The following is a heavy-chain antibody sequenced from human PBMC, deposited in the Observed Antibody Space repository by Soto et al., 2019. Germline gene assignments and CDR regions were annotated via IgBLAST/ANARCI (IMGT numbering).Heavy chain of an antibody. Sequence: EVQLVESGGGLVQPGGSLRISCAASGFTFSGYWMNWVRQAPGKGLEWVAKIKQDGGEKYYVDSVKGGFTISRDNAKNSLYLQMNSLRAEDTAVYYCARDRWWLVHWCQGTLVTVSS. CDR1: GFTFSGYW. J-gene: IGHJ4*02. CDR2: IKQDGGEK. V-gene: IGHV3-7*01. CDR3: ARDRWWLVH. D-gene: IGHD6-19*01.